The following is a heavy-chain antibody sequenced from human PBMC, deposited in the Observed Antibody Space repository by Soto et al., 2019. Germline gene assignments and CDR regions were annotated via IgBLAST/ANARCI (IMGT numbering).Heavy chain of an antibody. V-gene: IGHV3-30-3*01. J-gene: IGHJ4*02. CDR3: ARDSGYYYFDY. Sequence: SLRLSCAASGFTFSSYAMHWVRQAPGKGLEWVAVISYDGSNKYYADSVKGRFTISRDNSKNTLYLQMNSLRAEDTAVYYCARDSGYYYFDYWGQGTLVTVSS. D-gene: IGHD3-22*01. CDR2: ISYDGSNK. CDR1: GFTFSSYA.